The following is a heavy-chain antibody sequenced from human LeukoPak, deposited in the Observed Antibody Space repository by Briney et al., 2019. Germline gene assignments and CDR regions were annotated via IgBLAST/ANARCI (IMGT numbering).Heavy chain of an antibody. J-gene: IGHJ4*02. CDR3: AKEGGIYGDYDMTFDY. CDR1: GFTFSSYS. V-gene: IGHV3-23*01. CDR2: ISGTGARI. D-gene: IGHD4-17*01. Sequence: GGSLRLSCAASGFTFSSYSMNWVRQPPGKGLEWVSAISGTGARIYYAYSVKGRFTISRDKSRNTLYLQMNSLRAEDTAVYYCAKEGGIYGDYDMTFDYGGQGTLVTVSS.